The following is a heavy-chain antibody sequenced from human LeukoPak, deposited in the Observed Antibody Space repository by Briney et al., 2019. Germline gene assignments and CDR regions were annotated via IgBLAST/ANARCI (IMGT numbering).Heavy chain of an antibody. CDR1: GYTFTGYY. CDR2: INPNSGGT. CDR3: ARYCNGGSCVDY. D-gene: IGHD2-15*01. V-gene: IGHV1-2*02. J-gene: IGHJ4*02. Sequence: ASVKVSXKASGYTFTGYYMHWVRQAPGQGLKWMGWINPNSGGTNYAQKFQGRVTVTRDTSISTAYMELSRLRSDDTAVYYCARYCNGGSCVDYWGQGTLVTVSS.